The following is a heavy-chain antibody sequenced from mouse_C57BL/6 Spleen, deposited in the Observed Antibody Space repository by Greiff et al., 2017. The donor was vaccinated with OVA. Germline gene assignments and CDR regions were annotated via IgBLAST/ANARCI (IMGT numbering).Heavy chain of an antibody. Sequence: EVQVVESGPGLVKPSQSLSLTCSVTGYSITSGYYWNWIRQFPGNKLEWMGYISYDGSNNYNPSLKNRISITRDTSKNQFFLKLNSVTTEDTATYYCASSNYYGSSYDAWFAYWGQGTLVTVSA. CDR2: ISYDGSN. V-gene: IGHV3-6*01. J-gene: IGHJ3*01. CDR3: ASSNYYGSSYDAWFAY. CDR1: GYSITSGYY. D-gene: IGHD1-1*01.